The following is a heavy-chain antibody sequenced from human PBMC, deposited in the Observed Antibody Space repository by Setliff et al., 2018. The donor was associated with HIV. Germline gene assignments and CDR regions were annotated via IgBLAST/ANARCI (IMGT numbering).Heavy chain of an antibody. J-gene: IGHJ4*02. D-gene: IGHD4-17*01. V-gene: IGHV4-34*01. Sequence: PSETLSLTCAVYNASFSDYYRGWIRQAPGKGLEWIGEINQSGSTNYNSSLRSRVTMSINLSKNQFSLKLTSVTAADTAVYYSAGRAYGPLEHWGQGNQVTVSS. CDR3: AGRAYGPLEH. CDR2: INQSGST. CDR1: NASFSDYY.